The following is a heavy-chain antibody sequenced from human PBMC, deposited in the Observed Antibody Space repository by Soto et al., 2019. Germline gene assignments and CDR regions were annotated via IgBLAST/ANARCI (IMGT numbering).Heavy chain of an antibody. V-gene: IGHV1-69*13. CDR3: ARHEQWLVTVRAFDI. CDR1: GGTFSSYA. D-gene: IGHD6-19*01. CDR2: IIPIFGTA. J-gene: IGHJ3*02. Sequence: GASVKVSCKASGGTFSSYAISWVRQAPGQGLEWMGGIIPIFGTANYAQKFQGRVTITADESTSTAYMELSSLRSEDTAVYYCARHEQWLVTVRAFDIWGQGTMVTVSS.